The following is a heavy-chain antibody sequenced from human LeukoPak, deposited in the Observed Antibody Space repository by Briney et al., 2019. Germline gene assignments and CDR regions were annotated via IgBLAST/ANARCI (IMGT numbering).Heavy chain of an antibody. CDR1: GGSISSSSYY. D-gene: IGHD5-12*01. CDR3: ARVMNDVATVNDAFDI. J-gene: IGHJ3*02. V-gene: IGHV4-39*07. Sequence: ASETLSLTCTVSGGSISSSSYYWGWIRQPPGKGLEWIGSIYYSGSTYYNPSLKSRVTISVDTSKNQFSLKLSSVTAADTAVYYCARVMNDVATVNDAFDIWGQGTMVTVSS. CDR2: IYYSGST.